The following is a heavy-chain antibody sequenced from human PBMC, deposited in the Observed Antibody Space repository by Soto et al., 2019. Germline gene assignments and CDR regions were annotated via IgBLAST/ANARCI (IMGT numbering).Heavy chain of an antibody. J-gene: IGHJ6*02. CDR1: GYTFTSYD. V-gene: IGHV1-8*01. CDR2: MNPNSGNT. D-gene: IGHD1-26*01. Sequence: QVQLVQSGAEVKKPGASVKVSCKASGYTFTSYDINWVRQATGQGLEWMGWMNPNSGNTGYAQKFQGRVTMTRNTSKSTAYMELSSLRSEDTAVYYCARGSTIQPDYYYYGMDVWGQGTTVTVSS. CDR3: ARGSTIQPDYYYYGMDV.